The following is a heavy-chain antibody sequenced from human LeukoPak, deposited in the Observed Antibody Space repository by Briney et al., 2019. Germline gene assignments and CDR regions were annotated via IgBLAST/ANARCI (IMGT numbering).Heavy chain of an antibody. CDR1: GFTFSSYA. CDR2: ISYDGSNK. Sequence: PGGSLRLSCAASGFTFSSYAMHWVRQAPGKGLEWVAVISYDGSNKYYADSVKGRFTISRDNSKNTLYLQMNSLRAEDTALYYCAKEMARTMNYYYYYGMDVWGQGTTVTVSS. CDR3: AKEMARTMNYYYYYGMDV. V-gene: IGHV3-30-3*01. D-gene: IGHD5-24*01. J-gene: IGHJ6*02.